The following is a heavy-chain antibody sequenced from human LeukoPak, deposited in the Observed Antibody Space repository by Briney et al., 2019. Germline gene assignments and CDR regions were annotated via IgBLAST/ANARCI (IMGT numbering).Heavy chain of an antibody. CDR2: IIPILGTT. Sequence: GASVKVSCKASGGTFSSYAISWLRQAPGQGLEWMGGIIPILGTTNYAQKFQGRVTITADESTSTLYMELRSLRSEDTAIYYCARDDYYDSSAYRENPFDVWGQGTMVTVSS. D-gene: IGHD3-22*01. CDR3: ARDDYYDSSAYRENPFDV. CDR1: GGTFSSYA. V-gene: IGHV1-69*13. J-gene: IGHJ3*01.